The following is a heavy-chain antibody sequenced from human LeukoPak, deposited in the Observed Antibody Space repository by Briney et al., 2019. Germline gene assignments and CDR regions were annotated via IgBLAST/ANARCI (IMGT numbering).Heavy chain of an antibody. Sequence: SVEVSCKASGGTFSSYAISWVRQAPGQGLEWMGRIIPIFGTANYAQKFQGRVTITTDESTSTAYMELSSLRSEDTAVYYCARDQGIAARPGLDYWGQGTLVTVSS. D-gene: IGHD6-6*01. V-gene: IGHV1-69*05. CDR1: GGTFSSYA. CDR3: ARDQGIAARPGLDY. CDR2: IIPIFGTA. J-gene: IGHJ4*02.